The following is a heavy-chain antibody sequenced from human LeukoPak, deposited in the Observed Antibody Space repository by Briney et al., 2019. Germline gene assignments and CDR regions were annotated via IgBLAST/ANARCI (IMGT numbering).Heavy chain of an antibody. CDR1: GGSISSSSYY. J-gene: IGHJ1*01. Sequence: PSETLSLTCTVSGGSISSSSYYWGWIRQPPGKGLEWIGSIYYSGSTYYNPSLKSRVTISVDTSKNQFSLKLSSVTAADTAVYYCARLSGSYPPGLIQHWGQGTLVTVSS. CDR3: ARLSGSYPPGLIQH. V-gene: IGHV4-39*07. D-gene: IGHD1-26*01. CDR2: IYYSGST.